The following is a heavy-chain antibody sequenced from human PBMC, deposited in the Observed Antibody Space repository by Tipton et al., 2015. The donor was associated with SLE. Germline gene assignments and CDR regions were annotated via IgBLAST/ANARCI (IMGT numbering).Heavy chain of an antibody. J-gene: IGHJ2*01. CDR1: GFTVSSNY. CDR3: ARADSSGYYSHYWYFDL. D-gene: IGHD3-22*01. Sequence: SLRLSCAASGFTVSSNYMSWVRQAPGKGLEWVAVISYDGSNKYYADSVKGRFTISRDNSKNTLYLQMNSLRAEDTAVYYCARADSSGYYSHYWYFDLWGRGTLVTVSS. CDR2: ISYDGSNK. V-gene: IGHV3-30-3*01.